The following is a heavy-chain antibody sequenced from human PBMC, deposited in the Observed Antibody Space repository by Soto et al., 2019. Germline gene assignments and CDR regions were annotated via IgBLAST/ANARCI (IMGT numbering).Heavy chain of an antibody. CDR3: ARGMTTVSTYGY. J-gene: IGHJ4*01. CDR1: GGSISSGGYS. V-gene: IGHV4-30-2*01. Sequence: QLQLQESGSGLVKPSQTLSLTCAVSGGSISSGGYSWSWIRQPPGKGLEWIGYISHSGSTYYNPSLTSRVTIAVDRSKNQFSLKRSSVTAADTAMYSCARGMTTVSTYGYWGHGTLVTVSS. D-gene: IGHD4-17*01. CDR2: ISHSGST.